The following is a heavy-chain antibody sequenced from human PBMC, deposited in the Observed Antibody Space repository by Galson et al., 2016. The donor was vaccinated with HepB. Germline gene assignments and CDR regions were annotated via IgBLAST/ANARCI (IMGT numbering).Heavy chain of an antibody. V-gene: IGHV1-69*04. J-gene: IGHJ6*02. CDR2: IVPILGMS. CDR1: GGTFSSYA. CDR3: ASDAVAVAGTLHFYFYGMDV. Sequence: SVKVSCKASGGTFSSYAFSWVRQAPGQGLEWMGRIVPILGMSNYAQKFQGRVTITADKSTSTVYMELSSLRPEDTAVYYCASDAVAVAGTLHFYFYGMDVWGQGTTVTVSS. D-gene: IGHD6-19*01.